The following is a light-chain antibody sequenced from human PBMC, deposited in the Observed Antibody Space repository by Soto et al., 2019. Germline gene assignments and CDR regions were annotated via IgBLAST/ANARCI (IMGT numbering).Light chain of an antibody. Sequence: QSVLTQPPSVSGAPGQRVIISCTGGSSNIGANNDVHWYQQTPGRDPKLLIYGDNNRPSGVPDRFSGSKSGTSASLAITGLQAEDEADYYCHSYDDSLSGSVFGGGTKLTVL. CDR1: SSNIGANND. CDR3: HSYDDSLSGSV. J-gene: IGLJ3*02. V-gene: IGLV1-40*01. CDR2: GDN.